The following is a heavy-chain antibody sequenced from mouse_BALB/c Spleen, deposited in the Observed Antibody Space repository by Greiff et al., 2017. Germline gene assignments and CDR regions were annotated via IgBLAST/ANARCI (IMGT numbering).Heavy chain of an antibody. CDR1: GYSFTDYI. J-gene: IGHJ2*01. V-gene: IGHV1-39*01. D-gene: IGHD2-3*01. CDR3: ARMAYDGYYYFDY. CDR2: INPYYGST. Sequence: VQLQQTGPELVKPGASVKISCKASGYSFTDYIMLWVKQSHGKSLEWIGNINPYYGSTSYNLKFKGKATLTVDKSSSTAYMQLNSLTSEDSAVYYCARMAYDGYYYFDYWGQGTTLTVSS.